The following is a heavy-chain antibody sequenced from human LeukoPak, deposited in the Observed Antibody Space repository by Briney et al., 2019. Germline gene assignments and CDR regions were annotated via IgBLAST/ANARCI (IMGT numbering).Heavy chain of an antibody. CDR3: TTVLAVVTAIPYY. J-gene: IGHJ4*02. Sequence: PGRSLRLSCAASGFTFSSYGMHWVRQAPGKGLEWVAVISYDGSNKYYADSVKGRFTISRDNSKNTLYLQMNSLRAEDTAVYYCTTVLAVVTAIPYYWGQGTLVTVSS. V-gene: IGHV3-30*03. CDR1: GFTFSSYG. CDR2: ISYDGSNK. D-gene: IGHD2-21*02.